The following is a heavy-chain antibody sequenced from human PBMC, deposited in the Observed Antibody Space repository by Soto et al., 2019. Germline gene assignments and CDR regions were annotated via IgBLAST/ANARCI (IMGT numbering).Heavy chain of an antibody. D-gene: IGHD2-2*01. CDR3: ASPSRPAAMRGLGIFDY. J-gene: IGHJ4*02. Sequence: QVQLVQSGAEVKKPGSSVKVSCKASGGTFSSYTISWVRQAPGQGLEWMGRIIPILGIANYAQKVQGRVTITADKSTSTAYMELSSLRSEDTAVYYCASPSRPAAMRGLGIFDYWGQGTLVTVSS. CDR1: GGTFSSYT. V-gene: IGHV1-69*02. CDR2: IIPILGIA.